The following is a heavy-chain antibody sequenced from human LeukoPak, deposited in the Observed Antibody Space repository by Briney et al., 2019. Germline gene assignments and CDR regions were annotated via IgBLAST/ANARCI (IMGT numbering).Heavy chain of an antibody. V-gene: IGHV4-34*01. CDR1: GGSFSGYY. CDR3: ARGGGSGRLSDWFDP. J-gene: IGHJ5*02. D-gene: IGHD2-15*01. Sequence: PSETLSLTCAVYGGSFSGYYWSWLRQPPGKGLEWIGEIYHSGSTNYNPSLKSRVTISVDKSKNQFSLKLSSVTAADTAVYYCARGGGSGRLSDWFDPWGQGTLVTVSS. CDR2: IYHSGST.